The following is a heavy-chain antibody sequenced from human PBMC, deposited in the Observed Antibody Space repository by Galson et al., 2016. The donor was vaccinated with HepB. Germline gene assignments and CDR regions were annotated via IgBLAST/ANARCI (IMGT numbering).Heavy chain of an antibody. V-gene: IGHV3-23*01. Sequence: SLRLSCAASGFTFSTYAMSWVRQAPGKGLEWVSAISGSGVNAHYADSVKGRFTIPRDNSKNTLYLQMNSLRAEDTAIYYCAVRYSSIRYFQHWGRGTLVSVSS. CDR2: ISGSGVNA. CDR3: AVRYSSIRYFQH. CDR1: GFTFSTYA. D-gene: IGHD6-13*01. J-gene: IGHJ1*01.